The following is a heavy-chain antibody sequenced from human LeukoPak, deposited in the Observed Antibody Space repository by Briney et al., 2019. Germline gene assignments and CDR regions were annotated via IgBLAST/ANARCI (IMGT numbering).Heavy chain of an antibody. CDR3: ARGPQFSGPGWFDP. V-gene: IGHV3-21*01. Sequence: GGSLRLSCAASGFTFSSYSMNWVRQAPGKGLECVSSITFSSSHIYYADSVKGRFTISRDNTKDSLYLQMNSLRAEDTAIYYCARGPQFSGPGWFDPWGQGTLVTVSS. CDR2: ITFSSSHI. CDR1: GFTFSSYS. J-gene: IGHJ5*02. D-gene: IGHD3-10*01.